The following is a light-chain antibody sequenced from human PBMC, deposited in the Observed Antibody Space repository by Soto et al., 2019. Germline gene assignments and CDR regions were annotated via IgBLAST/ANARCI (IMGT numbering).Light chain of an antibody. Sequence: QSVLTQPPSASGTPGQRVTISCSGSSSNIGSNYVSWHQQFPGTAPKLLIHRNNQRPSGVPDRFSGSKSGTSASLAISGLRSEDEADYYCAAWDDSLNGRVFGGGTKLTVL. CDR3: AAWDDSLNGRV. CDR1: SSNIGSNY. J-gene: IGLJ3*02. V-gene: IGLV1-47*01. CDR2: RNN.